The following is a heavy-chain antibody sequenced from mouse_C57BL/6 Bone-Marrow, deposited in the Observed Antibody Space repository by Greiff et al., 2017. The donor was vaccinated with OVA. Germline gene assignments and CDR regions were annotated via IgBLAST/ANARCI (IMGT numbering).Heavy chain of an antibody. D-gene: IGHD1-1*01. CDR3: ARSPLLRLYSFGY. CDR2: INPNNGGT. J-gene: IGHJ2*01. Sequence: VQLQQSGPELVKPGASVKIPCKASGYTFTDYNMDWVKQSHGQSLEWIGDINPNNGGTIYNQKFKGKATLTVDKSSSTAYMELRSLTSEDTAVYYCARSPLLRLYSFGYWGQGTTLTVSS. CDR1: GYTFTDYN. V-gene: IGHV1-18*01.